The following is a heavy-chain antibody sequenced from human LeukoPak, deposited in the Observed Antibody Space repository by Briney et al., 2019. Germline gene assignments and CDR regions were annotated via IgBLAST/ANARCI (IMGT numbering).Heavy chain of an antibody. Sequence: PGGSLRLSCAASGFTFSSYAMHWVRQAPGKGLEWVAVISYDGSNKYYADSVKGRFTISRDNSKNTLYLQMNSLRAEDTAVYYCARALRRYSSSYDFDYWGQGTLVTVSP. CDR3: ARALRRYSSSYDFDY. V-gene: IGHV3-30-3*01. CDR2: ISYDGSNK. CDR1: GFTFSSYA. D-gene: IGHD6-6*01. J-gene: IGHJ4*02.